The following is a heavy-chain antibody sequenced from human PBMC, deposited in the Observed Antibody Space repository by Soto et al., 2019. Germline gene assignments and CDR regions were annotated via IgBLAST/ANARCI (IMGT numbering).Heavy chain of an antibody. V-gene: IGHV3-30*03. D-gene: IGHD3-10*01. CDR1: GFPFTSYG. CDR2: ISYDGSNK. CDR3: GGGQYYFDY. J-gene: IGHJ4*02. Sequence: QVQLVESGGGVVQPGRSLRLSCAASGFPFTSYGMHWVREGPGKGLEWVAVISYDGSNKFYADSVKGRFTISRDNSKNQLYLQMNSLRPEDTALYYCGGGQYYFDYRGQGTLVIVSS.